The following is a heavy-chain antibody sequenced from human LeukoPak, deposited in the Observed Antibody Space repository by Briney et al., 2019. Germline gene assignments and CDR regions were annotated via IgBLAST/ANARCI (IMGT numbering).Heavy chain of an antibody. D-gene: IGHD3-3*01. J-gene: IGHJ4*02. CDR1: GFTFSSYG. CDR2: ITGGGGST. CDR3: AKDGRSGAPFDR. Sequence: PGGSLRLSCAASGFTFSSYGMHWVRQAPGKGLEWVSLITGGGGSTDYADSVKGRFTISRDNSKNTLYLQMNSLRVEDTATYYCAKDGRSGAPFDRWGQGTVLTVSS. V-gene: IGHV3-23*01.